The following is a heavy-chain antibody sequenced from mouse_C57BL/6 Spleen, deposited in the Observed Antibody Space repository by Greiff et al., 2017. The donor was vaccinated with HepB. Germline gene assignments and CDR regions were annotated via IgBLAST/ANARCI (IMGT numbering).Heavy chain of an antibody. D-gene: IGHD1-1*01. J-gene: IGHJ1*03. CDR1: GYTFTSYW. V-gene: IGHV1-50*01. CDR2: IDPSDSYT. CDR3: ASFTTVRIDV. Sequence: VQLQQPGAELVKPGASVKLSCKASGYTFTSYWMQWVKQRPGQGLEWIGEIDPSDSYTNYNQKFKGKATLTVDTSSSTAYMQLSSLTSEDSAVYYCASFTTVRIDVWGTGTTVTVSS.